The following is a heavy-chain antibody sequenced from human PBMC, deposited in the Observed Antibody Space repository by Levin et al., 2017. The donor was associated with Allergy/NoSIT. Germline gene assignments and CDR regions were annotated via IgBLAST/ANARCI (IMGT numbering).Heavy chain of an antibody. D-gene: IGHD5-12*01. J-gene: IGHJ6*02. Sequence: TGGSLRLSCAASGFIFSNFAMSWVRQAPGRGLEWVSGISGSGATSYYAGFAKGRFIISRDRSKDTLSLQMNSLGGEDTATYFCVKSRIVAQRGFRYYHHGIDVWGQGTTVTVSS. CDR1: GFIFSNFA. CDR2: ISGSGATS. CDR3: VKSRIVAQRGFRYYHHGIDV. V-gene: IGHV3-23*01.